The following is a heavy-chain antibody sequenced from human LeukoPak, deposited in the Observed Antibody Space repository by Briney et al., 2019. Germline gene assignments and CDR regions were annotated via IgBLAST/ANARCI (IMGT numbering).Heavy chain of an antibody. CDR1: GGSISSYY. V-gene: IGHV4-59*01. J-gene: IGHJ6*02. CDR2: IYYSVST. CDR3: ARERLSVYGMDV. D-gene: IGHD2-21*02. Sequence: SETLSLTCTVSGGSISSYYWSWIRQPPGKGLEWIGYIYYSVSTNYNPSLKSRVTISVDTSKNQFSLKLSSVTAADTAVYYCARERLSVYGMDVWGQGTTVTVSS.